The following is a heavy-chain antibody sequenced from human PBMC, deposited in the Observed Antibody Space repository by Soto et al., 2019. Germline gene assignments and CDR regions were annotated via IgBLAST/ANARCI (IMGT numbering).Heavy chain of an antibody. J-gene: IGHJ4*02. CDR3: ARPANTVADHFDL. Sequence: GESLKISCKGSGYSFAGYWITWVRQMPGKGLEWMGIIYPSDSDTRYSPSFQGQVTISADQSINTAYLQWDSLKASDTAIYYCARPANTVADHFDLWGQGTPVTVSS. D-gene: IGHD4-17*01. V-gene: IGHV5-51*01. CDR1: GYSFAGYW. CDR2: IYPSDSDT.